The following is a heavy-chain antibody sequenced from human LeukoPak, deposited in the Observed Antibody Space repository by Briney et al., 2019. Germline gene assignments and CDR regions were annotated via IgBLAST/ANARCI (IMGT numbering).Heavy chain of an antibody. D-gene: IGHD6-13*01. J-gene: IGHJ2*01. V-gene: IGHV4-59*01. Sequence: SETLSLTCTVSGGSISSYYWSWIRQPPGKGLEWIGYIYYSGSTNYNPSLKSRVTISVDTSKNQFSLKLSSVTAADTAVYYCARWGSWAPGWYFDLWGRGTLVTVSP. CDR2: IYYSGST. CDR1: GGSISSYY. CDR3: ARWGSWAPGWYFDL.